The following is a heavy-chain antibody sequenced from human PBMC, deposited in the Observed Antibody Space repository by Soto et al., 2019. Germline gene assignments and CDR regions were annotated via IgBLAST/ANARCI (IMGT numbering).Heavy chain of an antibody. CDR2: ISAYNGTT. J-gene: IGHJ4*02. V-gene: IGHV1-18*01. CDR3: ARASGGGVGTTSY. D-gene: IGHD3-16*01. Sequence: QVRLVQSGAEAKKPGASAKVSCKASGYIFSNYGISWMRQVPGQGLEWMGWISAYNGTTNYAQKFQGRVTLTTDTATNTAYMELRSLRFDDTAVYYCARASGGGVGTTSYWGQGTLVTVSS. CDR1: GYIFSNYG.